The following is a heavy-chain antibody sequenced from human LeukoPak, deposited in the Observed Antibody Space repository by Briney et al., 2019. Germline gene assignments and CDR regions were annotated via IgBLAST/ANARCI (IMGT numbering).Heavy chain of an antibody. V-gene: IGHV4-31*03. CDR3: ARSWRRYSSSWWRSWFDP. Sequence: SETLSLTCTVSGGSISSGGYYWSWIRQHPGKGLEWIGYIYYSGSTYYNPSLKSRVTISVDTSKNQFSLKLSSVTAADTAVYYCARSWRRYSSSWWRSWFDPWGQGTLVTVSS. CDR2: IYYSGST. CDR1: GGSISSGGYY. D-gene: IGHD6-13*01. J-gene: IGHJ5*02.